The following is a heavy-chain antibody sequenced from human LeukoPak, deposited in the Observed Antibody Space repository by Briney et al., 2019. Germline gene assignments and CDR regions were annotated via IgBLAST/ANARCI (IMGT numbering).Heavy chain of an antibody. J-gene: IGHJ2*01. Sequence: PGRSLRLSCAASGFAFSSYVMHWVGQAPGKGLEWVAVISYDGSNKYYADSVKGRFTISRDNSKNTLYLQMNSLRAEDTAVYYCANSGYGRVNYFDLWGRGTLVTVSS. V-gene: IGHV3-30-3*01. D-gene: IGHD5-12*01. CDR3: ANSGYGRVNYFDL. CDR1: GFAFSSYV. CDR2: ISYDGSNK.